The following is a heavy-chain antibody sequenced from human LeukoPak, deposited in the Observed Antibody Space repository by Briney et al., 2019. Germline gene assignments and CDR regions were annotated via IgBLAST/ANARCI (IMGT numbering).Heavy chain of an antibody. Sequence: SETLSLTCTVSGGSISSYYWSWIRQPPGKGLEWIGYIYYSGSTNYNPSLKSRVTISVDTSKNQFSLKLSSVTAADTAVYYCARLGHYYDSSGYLGDAFDIWGQGTMVTVSS. CDR1: GGSISSYY. D-gene: IGHD3-22*01. J-gene: IGHJ3*02. CDR2: IYYSGST. V-gene: IGHV4-59*08. CDR3: ARLGHYYDSSGYLGDAFDI.